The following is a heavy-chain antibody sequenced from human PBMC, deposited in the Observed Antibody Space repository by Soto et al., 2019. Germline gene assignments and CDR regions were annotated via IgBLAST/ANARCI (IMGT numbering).Heavy chain of an antibody. Sequence: GGSLRISCAAPGFTFRNYFMHWVRQAPGKGLVWASRINSDGSTTSYADSVKGRFTISRDNAKNTLYLQMNSLRAEDTAVYYCTRGNYYGMDVWGQGTTVTVSS. CDR2: INSDGSTT. V-gene: IGHV3-74*01. J-gene: IGHJ6*02. CDR1: GFTFRNYF. CDR3: TRGNYYGMDV.